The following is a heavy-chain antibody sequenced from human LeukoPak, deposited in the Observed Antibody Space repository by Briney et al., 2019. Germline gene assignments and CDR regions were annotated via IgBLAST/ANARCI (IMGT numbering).Heavy chain of an antibody. Sequence: SETLSLTCAVYGGSFSGYYWSWIRQPPGKGLEWIGEINHSGSTNYNPSLKSRVTISVGTSKNQFSLKLSSVTAADTAVYYCARLRGAFDIWGQGTMVTVSS. CDR2: INHSGST. V-gene: IGHV4-34*01. D-gene: IGHD3-10*01. CDR1: GGSFSGYY. CDR3: ARLRGAFDI. J-gene: IGHJ3*02.